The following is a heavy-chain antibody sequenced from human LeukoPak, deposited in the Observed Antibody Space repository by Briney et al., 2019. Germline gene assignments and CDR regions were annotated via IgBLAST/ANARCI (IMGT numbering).Heavy chain of an antibody. J-gene: IGHJ4*02. V-gene: IGHV3-73*01. CDR3: TRPYSSGYY. CDR2: IRSKANSYAT. D-gene: IGHD6-19*01. Sequence: GGSLRLSCAASGFTFSGSAMHWVRQAPGKGLEWVGRIRSKANSYATAYAASVKGRFTISRDDSKNTAYLQMSSLKIEDTAVYYCTRPYSSGYYWGQGTLVTVSS. CDR1: GFTFSGSA.